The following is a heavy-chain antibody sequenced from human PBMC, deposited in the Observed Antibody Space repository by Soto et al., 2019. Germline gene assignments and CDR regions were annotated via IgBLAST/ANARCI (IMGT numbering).Heavy chain of an antibody. V-gene: IGHV1-69*06. D-gene: IGHD6-19*01. Sequence: ASVKVSCKASGYTFTNYGISWVRQAPGQGLEWMGGIIPIFGTANYAQKFQGRVTITADKSTSTAYMELSSLRSEDTAVYFCARVTGIAVAGPEYFQHWCQGTLVTVSS. CDR2: IIPIFGTA. CDR3: ARVTGIAVAGPEYFQH. CDR1: GYTFTNYG. J-gene: IGHJ1*01.